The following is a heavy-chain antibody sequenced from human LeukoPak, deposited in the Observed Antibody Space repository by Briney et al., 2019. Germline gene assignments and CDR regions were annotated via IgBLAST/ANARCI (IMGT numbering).Heavy chain of an antibody. Sequence: VGSLRLSCAASGFTVSSNYMSWVRQAPGKGLEWVSVIYSGGSTYYADSVKGRFTISRDNSKNTLYLQMNSLRAEDTAVYYCARDWSDSSGYTWFDPWGQGTLVTVPT. CDR3: ARDWSDSSGYTWFDP. V-gene: IGHV3-66*01. CDR1: GFTVSSNY. D-gene: IGHD3-22*01. CDR2: IYSGGST. J-gene: IGHJ5*02.